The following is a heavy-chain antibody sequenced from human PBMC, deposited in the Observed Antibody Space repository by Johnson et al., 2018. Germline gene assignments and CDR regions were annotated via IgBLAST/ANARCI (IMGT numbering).Heavy chain of an antibody. J-gene: IGHJ1*01. D-gene: IGHD4-17*01. Sequence: VQLVQSGGGLVKPGGSLRLSCAASGFTFSDYWMQWVRQGPGKGLVWVSRISPDGSSASYPDSVKGRFTISRDNAKNTLYLQMDSLRVEDTAVYFCARGLYGDYVGSEYLQHWGQGTLVTVSS. CDR1: GFTFSDYW. V-gene: IGHV3-74*02. CDR3: ARGLYGDYVGSEYLQH. CDR2: ISPDGSSA.